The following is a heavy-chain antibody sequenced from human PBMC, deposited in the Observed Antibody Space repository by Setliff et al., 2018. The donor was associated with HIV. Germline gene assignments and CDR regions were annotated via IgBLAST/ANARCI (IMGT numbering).Heavy chain of an antibody. Sequence: SETLSLTCTVSGGSISGYYWSWIRQPPGKGLEWIGYIYTSGSTNYNPSLKNRVTISVDTSKNTFSLKLSSVAAADTAVYYRARGRFRGGGFDYWGQGTLVTVSS. D-gene: IGHD3-10*01. V-gene: IGHV4-4*08. J-gene: IGHJ4*02. CDR2: IYTSGST. CDR1: GGSISGYY. CDR3: ARGRFRGGGFDY.